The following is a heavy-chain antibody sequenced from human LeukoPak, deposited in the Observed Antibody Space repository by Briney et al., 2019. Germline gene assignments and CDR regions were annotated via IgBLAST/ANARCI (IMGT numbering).Heavy chain of an antibody. D-gene: IGHD3-10*01. CDR1: GFTFTHAW. Sequence: GGSLRLSCAASGFTFTHAWMTWVRQAPGKVREWVGRIKSKAGGETTDYAAPVKGRFFMSRDDSKAALYLQMHCLETEDTAVYYCTTDLGITMIRGVIVSWGQGTLVTVFS. CDR2: IKSKAGGETT. V-gene: IGHV3-15*01. CDR3: TTDLGITMIRGVIVS. J-gene: IGHJ4*02.